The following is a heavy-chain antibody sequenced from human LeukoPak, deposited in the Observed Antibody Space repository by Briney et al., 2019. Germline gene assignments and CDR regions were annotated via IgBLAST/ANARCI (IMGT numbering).Heavy chain of an antibody. CDR3: SRDQTPYY. CDR2: IASKTYGGTA. CDR1: GFTFGDYA. J-gene: IGHJ4*02. Sequence: PGRSLRLSCTASGFTFGDYAMTWVRQAPGKGLEWVGFIASKTYGGTAEYAASVKGRFTTSRDDSKSIAYLQMNSLKTEDTAVYFCSRDQTPYYWGQGTLVTVSS. V-gene: IGHV3-49*04.